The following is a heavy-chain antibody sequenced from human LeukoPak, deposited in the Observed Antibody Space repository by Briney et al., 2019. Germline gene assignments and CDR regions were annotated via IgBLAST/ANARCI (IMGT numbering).Heavy chain of an antibody. J-gene: IGHJ2*01. D-gene: IGHD4-17*01. Sequence: PSETLSLTCAVSGGSISSNNWWSWVRQPPGKGLEWIGEIYHSGSTNYNPSLKGRVTISVDKSKNQFSLKLSSVTAADTAVYYCARVVTVTTHFDLWGRGTLVTVSS. CDR2: IYHSGST. V-gene: IGHV4-4*02. CDR3: ARVVTVTTHFDL. CDR1: GGSISSNNW.